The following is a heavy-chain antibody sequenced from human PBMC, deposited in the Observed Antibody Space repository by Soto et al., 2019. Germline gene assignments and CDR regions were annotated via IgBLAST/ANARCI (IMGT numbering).Heavy chain of an antibody. D-gene: IGHD3-16*01. V-gene: IGHV1-69*12. J-gene: IGHJ6*02. CDR1: GGTFSSYA. Sequence: QVQLVQSGAEVKKPGSSVKVSCKASGGTFSSYAISWVRQAPGQGLEWMGGIIPIFGRANYAQKFQGRVTITADESTSKAYMELSSLRYEDTAVYYCARDQGVSLDDRNGMDVWGQGTTVTVSS. CDR2: IIPIFGRA. CDR3: ARDQGVSLDDRNGMDV.